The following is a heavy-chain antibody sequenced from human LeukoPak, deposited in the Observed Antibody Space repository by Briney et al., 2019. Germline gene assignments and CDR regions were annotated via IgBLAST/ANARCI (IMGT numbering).Heavy chain of an antibody. Sequence: PSETLSLTCAVYGGSFSGYYWSWIRQPPGKGLEWIGEISHSGSTNYNPSLKSRVTISVDTSKNQFSLKLSSVTAADTAVYYCAGSDTFDYWGQGTLVTVSS. V-gene: IGHV4-34*01. CDR2: ISHSGST. CDR1: GGSFSGYY. J-gene: IGHJ4*02. D-gene: IGHD5-18*01. CDR3: AGSDTFDY.